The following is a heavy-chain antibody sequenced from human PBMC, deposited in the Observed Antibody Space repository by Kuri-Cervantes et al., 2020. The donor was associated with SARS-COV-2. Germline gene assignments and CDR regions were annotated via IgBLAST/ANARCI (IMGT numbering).Heavy chain of an antibody. J-gene: IGHJ5*02. Sequence: GESLKISCAASGFTFSSYSMNWVRQAPGKGLEWVSYISSSSSTIYYADSVKGRFTISRDNAKNSLYLQMNSLRAEDTAVYYCARGFPSGSYYHWFDPWGQGTLVTVSS. D-gene: IGHD1-26*01. V-gene: IGHV3-48*01. CDR3: ARGFPSGSYYHWFDP. CDR1: GFTFSSYS. CDR2: ISSSSSTI.